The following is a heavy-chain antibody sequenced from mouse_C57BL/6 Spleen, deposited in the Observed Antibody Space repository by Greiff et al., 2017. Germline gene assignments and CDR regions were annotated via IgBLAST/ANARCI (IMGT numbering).Heavy chain of an antibody. CDR3: ARSWDWDDD. D-gene: IGHD4-1*01. V-gene: IGHV1-81*01. J-gene: IGHJ2*01. CDR2: IYPRSGNT. Sequence: VKLVESGAALARPGASVKLSCKASGYTFTSSGISWVKQRTGQGLEWIGEIYPRSGNTYYNEKFKGKATLTADKSSSTAYMELRSLTSEDSAVYFCARSWDWDDDWGQGNTLTVS. CDR1: GYTFTSSG.